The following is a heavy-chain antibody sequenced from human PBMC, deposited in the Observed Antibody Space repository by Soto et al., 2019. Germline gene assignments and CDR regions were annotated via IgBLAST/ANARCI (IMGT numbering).Heavy chain of an antibody. CDR3: AEVRLEELSLFY. CDR2: MNPNSTTT. Sequence: QVQLVQSGAEVKKPGASVKVSCKASGYTFTSYVINWVRQATGPGLEWMGWMNPNSTTTGYAQKFQGRVTMPSNTPISTAYMELSSLRSEDTAVYYCAEVRLEELSLFYWGRGTLVTVSS. D-gene: IGHD3-16*02. V-gene: IGHV1-8*01. J-gene: IGHJ4*02. CDR1: GYTFTSYV.